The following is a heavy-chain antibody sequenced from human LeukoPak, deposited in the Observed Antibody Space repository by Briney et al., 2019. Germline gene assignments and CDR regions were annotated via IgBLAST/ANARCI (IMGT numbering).Heavy chain of an antibody. J-gene: IGHJ3*02. CDR1: GYTFTGYY. V-gene: IGHV1-2*02. CDR3: ARVRLSTTGTTWEAFDI. D-gene: IGHD1-1*01. Sequence: ASVKVSCKASGYTFTGYYMHLVRQAPGQGLEWMAWINPNSGDTKYAQKLRGRVTMTRDTSISTAYMELTRLRSEDTGVYYCARVRLSTTGTTWEAFDIWGQGTMVTVSS. CDR2: INPNSGDT.